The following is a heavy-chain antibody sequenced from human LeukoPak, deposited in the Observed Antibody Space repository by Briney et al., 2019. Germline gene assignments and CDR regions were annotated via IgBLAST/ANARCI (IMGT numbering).Heavy chain of an antibody. V-gene: IGHV3-23*01. D-gene: IGHD1-26*01. J-gene: IGHJ4*02. CDR1: GFTFSSCA. Sequence: GGSLRLSCAASGFTFSSCAMSWVRQAPGKGPEWVSTIIDSGNSLYYADSVEGRFTISRDNSKNTLYLQMNSLRAGDTAVYYCAKDPIFSGSYGVFDSWGQGTLVTVSS. CDR2: IIDSGNSL. CDR3: AKDPIFSGSYGVFDS.